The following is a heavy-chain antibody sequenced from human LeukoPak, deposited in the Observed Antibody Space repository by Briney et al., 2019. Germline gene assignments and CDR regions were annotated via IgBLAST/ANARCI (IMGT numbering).Heavy chain of an antibody. J-gene: IGHJ6*02. Sequence: ASVKVSCKASGYTFTGYYMHWVRQAPGQGLEWMGWINPNSGGTNYAQKFQGRVTMTRDTSISTAYMELSRLRSDDTAVYYCAKEFATPRAYYYGMDVWGQGTTVTVSS. CDR2: INPNSGGT. CDR3: AKEFATPRAYYYGMDV. CDR1: GYTFTGYY. V-gene: IGHV1-2*02. D-gene: IGHD3-10*01.